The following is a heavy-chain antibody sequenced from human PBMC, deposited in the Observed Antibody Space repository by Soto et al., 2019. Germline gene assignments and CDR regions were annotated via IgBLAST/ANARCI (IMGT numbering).Heavy chain of an antibody. J-gene: IGHJ4*02. CDR1: GPTLSRYP. V-gene: IGHV3-23*01. CDR2: ISVDGGST. Sequence: PGGSLRLSCAASGPTLSRYPMSWVRQAPGKGLQWVSSISVDGGSTYYPDSVKGRFTISRDSSNNTLYLQMNSLRAEDTAVYYCAKDGIRGIHIDNWGQGTLVTVSS. CDR3: AKDGIRGIHIDN.